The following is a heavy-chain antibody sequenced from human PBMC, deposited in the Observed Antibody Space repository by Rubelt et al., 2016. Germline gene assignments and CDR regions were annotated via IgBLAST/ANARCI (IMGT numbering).Heavy chain of an antibody. V-gene: IGHV4-39*01. CDR1: GGSISSSNYY. D-gene: IGHD2-2*02. J-gene: IGHJ4*02. CDR3: ARHIPGLALNELFDY. Sequence: QLQLQESGPGLVKPSETLSLTCTVSGGSISSSNYYWGWIRQPPGEGLEWIGSIYYSGSTYYNPSLKVRFTISVDTSKNQFSLKLSSVTAADTAVYYCARHIPGLALNELFDYWGQGTLVTVSS. CDR2: IYYSGST.